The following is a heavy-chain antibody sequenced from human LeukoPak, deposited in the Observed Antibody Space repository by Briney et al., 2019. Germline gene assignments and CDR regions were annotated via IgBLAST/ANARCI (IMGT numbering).Heavy chain of an antibody. J-gene: IGHJ4*02. Sequence: QAGGSLRLSCAASGFTFSTFAMIWVRQPPGKGLEWVSSIFPSGGKIHYADSVRGRFTISRDNSKSTLSLQMNSHRAEDTAIYYCATYRQVLLPFESWGQGTLVTVSS. D-gene: IGHD2-8*02. CDR2: IFPSGGKI. CDR3: ATYRQVLLPFES. V-gene: IGHV3-23*01. CDR1: GFTFSTFA.